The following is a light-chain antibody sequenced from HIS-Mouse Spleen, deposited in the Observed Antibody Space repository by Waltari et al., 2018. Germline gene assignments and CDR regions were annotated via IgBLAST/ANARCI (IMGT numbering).Light chain of an antibody. J-gene: IGLJ2*01. Sequence: SYELTQPPSVSVSPGQTARITCSGDALPKKYPYWYQQKSDQAPVLVIYEDSKRPSGIPERFSGSSSGTMATLTISGAQVEDEADYYCYSTDSSGNHRVFGGGTKLTVL. CDR1: ALPKKY. V-gene: IGLV3-10*01. CDR3: YSTDSSGNHRV. CDR2: EDS.